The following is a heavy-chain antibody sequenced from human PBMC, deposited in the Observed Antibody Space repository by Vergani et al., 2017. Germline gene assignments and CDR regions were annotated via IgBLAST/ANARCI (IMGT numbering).Heavy chain of an antibody. Sequence: VHLLESGGGQVEAGGSLRLSCAASGFIFSDYYMTWIRQTPGKGLEWLAHISDGGETKMYAESLKGRFTVSRDNTKNLLILQMKTLKVDDTATYYCGRKQSPASLMDKPIDIWGQGTLVTVSS. V-gene: IGHV3-11*01. CDR1: GFIFSDYY. CDR2: ISDGGETK. J-gene: IGHJ5*02. D-gene: IGHD1/OR15-1a*01. CDR3: GRKQSPASLMDKPIDI.